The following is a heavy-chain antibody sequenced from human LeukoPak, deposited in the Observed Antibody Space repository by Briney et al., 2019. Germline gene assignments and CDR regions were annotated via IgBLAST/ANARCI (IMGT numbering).Heavy chain of an antibody. V-gene: IGHV4-31*03. D-gene: IGHD3-22*01. J-gene: IGHJ4*02. CDR2: IYYSGST. Sequence: SQTLSLTCTVSGGSISSGGYYWIWIRQHPGKGLEWIGYIYYSGSTYYNPSLKSRVTISVDTSKNQFSLKLSSVTAADTAVYYCARDLDYYDSSGYQNYFDYWGQGTLVTVSS. CDR1: GGSISSGGYY. CDR3: ARDLDYYDSSGYQNYFDY.